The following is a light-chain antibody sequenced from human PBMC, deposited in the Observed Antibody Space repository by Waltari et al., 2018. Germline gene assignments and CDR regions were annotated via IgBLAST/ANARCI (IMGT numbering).Light chain of an antibody. Sequence: SYVLTQPPSVSVAPGQTAPITCGGDNIGSKSVHWYQKKPGQAPVLVMFDDSDRPSGGPERLSGSNSDNTATLSINRVEAGDEADYYCQVWDSSSDHWLFGGGTELTVL. CDR3: QVWDSSSDHWL. CDR1: NIGSKS. J-gene: IGLJ3*02. V-gene: IGLV3-21*02. CDR2: DDS.